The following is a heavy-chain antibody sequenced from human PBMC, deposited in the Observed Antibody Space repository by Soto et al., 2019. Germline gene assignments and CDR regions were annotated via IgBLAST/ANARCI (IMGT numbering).Heavy chain of an antibody. D-gene: IGHD6-13*01. V-gene: IGHV4-31*03. J-gene: IGHJ3*02. CDR3: AKRKAASGTSYAFDI. Sequence: PSETLSLTCTVSGGSISSGGYYWSWIRQHPGRGLEWIGYISYSGSTYYNTSLKSRVTMSVDTSKNQFSLKLSSVTAVDTAVYYCAKRKAASGTSYAFDIWGQGTMVTVSS. CDR2: ISYSGST. CDR1: GGSISSGGYY.